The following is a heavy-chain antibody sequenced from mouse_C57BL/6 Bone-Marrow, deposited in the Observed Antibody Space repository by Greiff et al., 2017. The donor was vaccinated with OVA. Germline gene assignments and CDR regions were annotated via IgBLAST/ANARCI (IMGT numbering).Heavy chain of an antibody. V-gene: IGHV1-81*01. D-gene: IGHD2-4*01. CDR1: GYTFTSYG. CDR2: IYPRSGNT. CDR3: ASDYPAWFAY. J-gene: IGHJ3*01. Sequence: LVESGAELARPGASVKLSCKASGYTFTSYGISWVKQRTGQGLEWIGEIYPRSGNTYYNEKFKGKATLTADKSSSTAYMELRSLTSEDSAVYFCASDYPAWFAYWGQGTLVTVSA.